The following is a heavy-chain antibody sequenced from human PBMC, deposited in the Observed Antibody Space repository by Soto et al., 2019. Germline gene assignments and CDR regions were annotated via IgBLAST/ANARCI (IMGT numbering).Heavy chain of an antibody. CDR2: ISGSGGST. V-gene: IGHV3-23*01. CDR3: AKGGYSYGYLYYFDY. CDR1: GFTFSSYA. J-gene: IGHJ4*02. D-gene: IGHD5-18*01. Sequence: GGSLRLSCAASGFTFSSYAMSWVRQAPGKGLEWVSAISGSGGSTYYADSVKGRFTISRDNSKNTLYLQMNSLRAEDTAVYYCAKGGYSYGYLYYFDYWGQGTLVTVSS.